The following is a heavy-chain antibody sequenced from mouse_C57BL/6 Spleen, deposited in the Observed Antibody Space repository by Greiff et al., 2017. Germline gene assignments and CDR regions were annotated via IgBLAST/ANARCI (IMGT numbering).Heavy chain of an antibody. D-gene: IGHD2-1*01. CDR1: GYTFTSYW. J-gene: IGHJ2*01. CDR2: INPSSGYT. CDR3: ARSNGNYVFYFDY. V-gene: IGHV1-7*01. Sequence: QVQLKQSGAELAKPGASVKLSCKASGYTFTSYWMHWVKQRPGQGLEWIGYINPSSGYTKYNQKFKDKATLTADKSSSTAYMQLSSLTYEDSAVYYCARSNGNYVFYFDYWGQGTTLTVSS.